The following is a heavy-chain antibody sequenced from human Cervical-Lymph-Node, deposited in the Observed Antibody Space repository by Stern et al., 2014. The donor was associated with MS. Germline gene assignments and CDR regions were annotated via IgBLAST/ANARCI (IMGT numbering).Heavy chain of an antibody. J-gene: IGHJ4*02. D-gene: IGHD7-27*01. CDR3: ARAPGHTNTWGLDY. CDR2: IDWDGDK. V-gene: IGHV2-70*01. CDR1: GFSLTTTGVR. Sequence: QITLKESGPALVKPTQTLTLTCTFSGFSLTTTGVRVTWIRQPPGKALEWLALIDWDGDKYYSTSLRTRLTISQDTSKSQVVLTMTNMDPADTATYFCARAPGHTNTWGLDYWGQGALVTVSS.